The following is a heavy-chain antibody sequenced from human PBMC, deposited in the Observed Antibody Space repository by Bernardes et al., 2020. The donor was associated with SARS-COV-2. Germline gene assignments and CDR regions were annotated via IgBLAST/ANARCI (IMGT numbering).Heavy chain of an antibody. J-gene: IGHJ4*02. CDR1: GGTFSSFA. Sequence: SVKVSCKASGGTFSSFAISWVRQAPGQGLEWMAGIIPPIDTPNYAQKFTGRLTVTADESTSTVYMELTSLRSEDTAVYYCAVVADRGDYWGRGTLVTVSS. D-gene: IGHD3-16*01. CDR2: IIPPIDTP. CDR3: AVVADRGDY. V-gene: IGHV1-69*13.